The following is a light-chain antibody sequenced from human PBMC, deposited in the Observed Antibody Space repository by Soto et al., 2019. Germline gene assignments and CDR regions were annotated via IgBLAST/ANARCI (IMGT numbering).Light chain of an antibody. CDR2: GAS. CDR3: YQDRRWPPIS. Sequence: ELVLTQSSVTLSLSPGERATLSCRASQSVDSTYLAWYQQKPAQAPRLLIYGASSRATGIPDRFSGRRTATASAPPTPSAERAEDGVDVCYQDRRWPPISFCEGTRLEIK. CDR1: QSVDSTY. V-gene: IGKV3-20*01. J-gene: IGKJ5*01.